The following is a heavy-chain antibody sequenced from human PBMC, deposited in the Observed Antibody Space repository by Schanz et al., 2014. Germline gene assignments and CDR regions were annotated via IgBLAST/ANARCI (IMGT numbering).Heavy chain of an antibody. D-gene: IGHD4-17*01. CDR2: ILGLASTT. CDR3: ARKMKLGVYGGKGHDSLDI. J-gene: IGHJ3*02. CDR1: GFTFSTSA. Sequence: EVQLLESGGGLVQPGGSLRLSCAASGFTFSTSAMSWVRQVPGKGLEWVSAILGLASTTYYADSVKGRFTISRDNAKNTLYLQMNTLRAEDTAVYYCARKMKLGVYGGKGHDSLDIWGQGTMVTVSS. V-gene: IGHV3-23*01.